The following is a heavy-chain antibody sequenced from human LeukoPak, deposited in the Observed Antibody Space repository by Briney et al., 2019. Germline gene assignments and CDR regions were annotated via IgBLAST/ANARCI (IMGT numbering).Heavy chain of an antibody. CDR1: GGSFSGYY. J-gene: IGHJ2*01. D-gene: IGHD6-13*01. CDR2: INHSGST. V-gene: IGHV4-34*01. CDR3: ARGMSIAAAGNYWYFDL. Sequence: SETLSLTCAVYGGSFSGYYWSWIRQPPGKGLEWIGEINHSGSTNYNPSLKSRVTISVDTSKNQFSLRLSSVTAADTAVYYCARGMSIAAAGNYWYFDLWGRGTLVTVSS.